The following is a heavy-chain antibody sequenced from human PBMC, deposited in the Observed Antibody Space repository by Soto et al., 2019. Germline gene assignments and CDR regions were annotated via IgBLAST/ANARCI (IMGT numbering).Heavy chain of an antibody. D-gene: IGHD3-22*01. CDR1: GGTFSSYT. CDR3: ARAPYDSSGYYYGPTGYFQH. V-gene: IGHV1-69*02. J-gene: IGHJ1*01. CDR2: IIPILGIA. Sequence: SVKVSCKASGGTFSSYTISWVRQAPGQGLEWMGRIIPILGIANYAQKFQGRVTITADKSTSTAYMELSSLRSEDTAVYYCARAPYDSSGYYYGPTGYFQHWGQGTLVTSPQ.